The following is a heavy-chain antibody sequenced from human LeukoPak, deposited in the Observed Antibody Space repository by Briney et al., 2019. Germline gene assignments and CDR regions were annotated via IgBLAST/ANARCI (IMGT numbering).Heavy chain of an antibody. CDR1: GGSFSGYY. Sequence: SETLSLTWAVYGGSFSGYYWSWIRKPPGKGLEWIGEINHSGSTNYNPSLKSRVTISVDTSTNQFSLKLSSVTAADTAVYYCGRPLRNRYYYGSGSYFKIQDTWFDPWGQGTLVTVSS. V-gene: IGHV4-34*01. J-gene: IGHJ5*02. CDR2: INHSGST. CDR3: GRPLRNRYYYGSGSYFKIQDTWFDP. D-gene: IGHD3-10*01.